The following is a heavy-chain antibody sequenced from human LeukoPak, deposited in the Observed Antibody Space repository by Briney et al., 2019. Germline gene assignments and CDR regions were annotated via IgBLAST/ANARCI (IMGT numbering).Heavy chain of an antibody. Sequence: ASVKVSCKASGYTFTGYYMHWVRQAPGQGLEWMGWVNPNSGGTNYAQKFQGRVTITRDTSISTAYMELSRLRSDDTAVYYCAREAEDSSGYPDYWGQGTLVTVSS. CDR1: GYTFTGYY. CDR3: AREAEDSSGYPDY. D-gene: IGHD3-22*01. CDR2: VNPNSGGT. J-gene: IGHJ4*02. V-gene: IGHV1-2*02.